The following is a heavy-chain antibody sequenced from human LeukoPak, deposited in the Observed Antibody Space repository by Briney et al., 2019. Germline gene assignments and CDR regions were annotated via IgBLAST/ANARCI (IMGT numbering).Heavy chain of an antibody. CDR3: AKSMTLQWRGFFDL. J-gene: IGHJ2*01. V-gene: IGHV3-23*01. D-gene: IGHD6-19*01. Sequence: PGGSLRLSCAASGFTFSTYAMSWVRQAPGKGLEWVSTISDSGANTYYADFVRGRFTISRDNSKNTLYLQKNSLRADDTAIYYCAKSMTLQWRGFFDLWGRGTHVTVSS. CDR2: ISDSGANT. CDR1: GFTFSTYA.